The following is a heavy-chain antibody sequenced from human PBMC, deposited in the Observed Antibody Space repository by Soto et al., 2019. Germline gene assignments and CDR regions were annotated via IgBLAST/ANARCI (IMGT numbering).Heavy chain of an antibody. J-gene: IGHJ6*02. V-gene: IGHV3-33*01. CDR1: GFTFSSYG. CDR2: IWYDGSNK. Sequence: GGSLRLSCAASGFTFSSYGMHWVRQAPGKGLEWVAVIWYDGSNKYYADSVKGRFTISRDNSKNTLYLQMNSLRAEDTAVYYCARGADCSSTSCYEYTRDDYYYYGMDVWGQGTTVTVSS. CDR3: ARGADCSSTSCYEYTRDDYYYYGMDV. D-gene: IGHD2-2*01.